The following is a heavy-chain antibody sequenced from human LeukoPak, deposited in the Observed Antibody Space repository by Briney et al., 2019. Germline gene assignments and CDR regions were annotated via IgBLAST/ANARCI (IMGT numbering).Heavy chain of an antibody. D-gene: IGHD6-6*01. CDR1: GFTFSSYW. CDR3: AREGAARAKFYYYYYYMDV. Sequence: PGGSLRLSCAASGFTFSSYWMSWVRQAPGKGLEWVANIKQDGSEKYYVDSVKGRFTISRDNAENSLYLQMNSLRAEDTAVYYCAREGAARAKFYYYYYYMDVWGKGTTVTVSS. CDR2: IKQDGSEK. J-gene: IGHJ6*03. V-gene: IGHV3-7*01.